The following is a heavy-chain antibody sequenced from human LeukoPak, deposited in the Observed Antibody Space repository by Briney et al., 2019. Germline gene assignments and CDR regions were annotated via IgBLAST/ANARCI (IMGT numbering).Heavy chain of an antibody. V-gene: IGHV1-2*02. J-gene: IGHJ4*02. CDR2: INPKNGDT. CDR3: GRSHGGNSFDY. D-gene: IGHD4-23*01. CDR1: GYTLTGYF. Sequence: ASVKVSCKASGYTLTGYFMHWVRQAPGQGLEWMGWINPKNGDTNYAQNLQGRVTMTRDTSISTAYMELSRLRFDDTAVYYCGRSHGGNSFDYWGQGTLVTVSS.